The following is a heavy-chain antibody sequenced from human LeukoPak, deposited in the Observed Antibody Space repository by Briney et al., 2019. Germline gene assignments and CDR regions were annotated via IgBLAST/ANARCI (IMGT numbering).Heavy chain of an antibody. CDR3: ANAPGDRVDY. D-gene: IGHD7-27*01. V-gene: IGHV4-39*01. Sequence: SETLSLTCTVSGGSISSSSYYWGWIRQPPGKGLEWIGSIYYSGSTYYNPSLKSRVTISVDTSKNQFSLKLSSVTAADTAVYYCANAPGDRVDYWGQGTLVTVSS. J-gene: IGHJ4*02. CDR2: IYYSGST. CDR1: GGSISSSSYY.